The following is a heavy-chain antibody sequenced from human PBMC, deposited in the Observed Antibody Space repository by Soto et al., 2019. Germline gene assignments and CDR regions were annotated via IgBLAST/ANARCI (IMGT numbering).Heavy chain of an antibody. CDR2: IYHSGST. D-gene: IGHD5-12*01. V-gene: IGHV4-4*02. CDR3: ARKTQDGYNFWYFDY. CDR1: GGSISSSNW. Sequence: SETLSLTCAVSGGSISSSNWWSWVRQPPGKGLEWIGEIYHSGSTNYNPSLKSRVTISVDKSKNQFSLKLSSVTAADTAVYYCARKTQDGYNFWYFDYWGQGTLVTVSS. J-gene: IGHJ4*02.